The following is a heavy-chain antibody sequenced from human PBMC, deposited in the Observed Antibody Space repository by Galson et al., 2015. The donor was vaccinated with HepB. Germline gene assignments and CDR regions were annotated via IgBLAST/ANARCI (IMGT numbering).Heavy chain of an antibody. V-gene: IGHV3-66*01. CDR3: AREGGRGVPSDY. J-gene: IGHJ4*02. D-gene: IGHD2-8*01. CDR2: IYSGGST. CDR1: GFTVSSNY. Sequence: SLRLSCAASGFTVSSNYMSWVRQAPGKGLEWVSVIYSGGSTYYADSVKGRFTIYRDKSKNTLYLQMNSLRAEDTAVYYCAREGGRGVPSDYWGQGTLVTVSS.